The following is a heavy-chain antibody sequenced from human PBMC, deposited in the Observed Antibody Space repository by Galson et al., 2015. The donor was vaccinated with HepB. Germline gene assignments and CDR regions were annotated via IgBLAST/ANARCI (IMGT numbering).Heavy chain of an antibody. CDR1: GFIFNKYG. V-gene: IGHV3-30*18. Sequence: SLRLSCAASGFIFNKYGMHWVRQAPGRGLEWVAVISYDGSTKYYGGSVEGRFTISRDNSENTLYLQMNTMRAEDTAVYYCAKDMRDGYPLEFDYWGQGTQVIVSS. CDR3: AKDMRDGYPLEFDY. D-gene: IGHD5-24*01. CDR2: ISYDGSTK. J-gene: IGHJ4*02.